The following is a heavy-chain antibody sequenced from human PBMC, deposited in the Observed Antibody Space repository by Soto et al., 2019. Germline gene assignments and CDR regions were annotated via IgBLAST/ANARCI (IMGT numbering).Heavy chain of an antibody. CDR1: GFTFSSYG. CDR3: AKDGGYSYGWGMNYYYGMDV. Sequence: GGSLRLSCAASGFTFSSYGMHWVRQAPGKGLEWVAVISYDGSNKYYADSVKGRFTISRDNSKNTLYLQMNSLRAEDTAVYYCAKDGGYSYGWGMNYYYGMDVWGQGXTVTVSS. V-gene: IGHV3-30*18. J-gene: IGHJ6*02. CDR2: ISYDGSNK. D-gene: IGHD5-18*01.